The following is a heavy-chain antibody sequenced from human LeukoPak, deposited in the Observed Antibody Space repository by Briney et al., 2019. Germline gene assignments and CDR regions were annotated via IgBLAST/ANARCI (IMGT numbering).Heavy chain of an antibody. Sequence: PGGSLRLSCAASGFTVITNDMTWVRQAPGKGLEWVSDLYSDGNTKYADSVQGRFTISTDNSKNTLYLEMNSLSPDDTAVYYCARGVEPLAANTLAYWGQGTLVTVSS. D-gene: IGHD1-14*01. CDR1: GFTVITND. J-gene: IGHJ4*02. V-gene: IGHV3-53*01. CDR2: LYSDGNT. CDR3: ARGVEPLAANTLAY.